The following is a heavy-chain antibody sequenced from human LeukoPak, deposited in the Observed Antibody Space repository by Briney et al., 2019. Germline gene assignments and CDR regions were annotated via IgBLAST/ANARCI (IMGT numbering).Heavy chain of an antibody. Sequence: SETLSLTCTASGGSINSNYWSWIRQPPGKRPEWIGYIYYSGSTHYNPSLKSRVTISVDTSKNQFSLRLSSVTAADTAVYYCARGDGQLWFQFWGQGTLVTVSS. J-gene: IGHJ4*02. CDR2: IYYSGST. CDR1: GGSINSNY. CDR3: ARGDGQLWFQF. V-gene: IGHV4-59*01. D-gene: IGHD5-18*01.